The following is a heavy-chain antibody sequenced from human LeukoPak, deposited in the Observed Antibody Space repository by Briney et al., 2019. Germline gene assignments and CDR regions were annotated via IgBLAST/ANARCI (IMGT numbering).Heavy chain of an antibody. CDR2: INPNSGGT. CDR3: ARAGIYYDSSGYLDAFDI. Sequence: ASVKVSCKASGYTFTGYYMHWVRQAPGQGLEWMGWINPNSGGTNYAQKFQGRVTMTRDTSISTAYMELSRLRSDDTAVYYCARAGIYYDSSGYLDAFDIWGQGTMVTVSS. CDR1: GYTFTGYY. V-gene: IGHV1-2*02. J-gene: IGHJ3*02. D-gene: IGHD3-22*01.